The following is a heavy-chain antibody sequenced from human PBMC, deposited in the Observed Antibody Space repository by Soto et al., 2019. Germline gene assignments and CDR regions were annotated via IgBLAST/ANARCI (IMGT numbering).Heavy chain of an antibody. Sequence: GSLRLSCAASGFTFSSHNMNWVRQAPGKGLEWVSYISRSSDTVYYADSVRGRFTISRDNAKDSLFLQMNSLRDDDTAVYYCARGVSGNYDYWGQGTLVTVSS. CDR1: GFTFSSHN. CDR2: ISRSSDTV. CDR3: ARGVSGNYDY. D-gene: IGHD1-7*01. V-gene: IGHV3-48*02. J-gene: IGHJ4*02.